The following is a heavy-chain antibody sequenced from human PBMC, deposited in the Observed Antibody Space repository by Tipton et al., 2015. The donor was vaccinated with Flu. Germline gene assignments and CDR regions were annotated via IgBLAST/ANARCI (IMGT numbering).Heavy chain of an antibody. J-gene: IGHJ6*02. CDR2: IYSNGTT. CDR1: GYSISSGYY. V-gene: IGHV4-38-2*02. CDR3: ARISREITVEAATATRSKYAYYAIDV. D-gene: IGHD2-15*01. Sequence: TLSLTCTVSGYSISSGYYWGWIRQSPGKGLEWIGSIYSNGTTQYNPSLKSRVTISRDTSKNYFSLTLSSVTDADTALFYCARISREITVEAATATRSKYAYYAIDVWGQGTTVRVSS.